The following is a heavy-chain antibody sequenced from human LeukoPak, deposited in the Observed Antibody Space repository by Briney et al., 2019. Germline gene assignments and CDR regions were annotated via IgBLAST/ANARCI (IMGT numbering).Heavy chain of an antibody. CDR1: GFTFSSYA. J-gene: IGHJ6*02. Sequence: PGGSLRLSCAASGFTFSSYAMSWIRQPPGKGLEWIGEINHSGSTNYNPSLKSRVTISVDTSKNQFSLKLSSVTAADTAVYYCARGRVDTAMVYYYYYGMDVWGQGTTVTVSS. CDR2: INHSGST. V-gene: IGHV4-34*01. D-gene: IGHD5-18*01. CDR3: ARGRVDTAMVYYYYYGMDV.